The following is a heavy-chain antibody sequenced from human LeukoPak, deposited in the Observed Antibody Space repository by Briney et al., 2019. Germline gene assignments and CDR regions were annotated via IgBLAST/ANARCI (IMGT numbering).Heavy chain of an antibody. CDR3: ARGLPVVAATKLSY. D-gene: IGHD2-15*01. CDR2: ISSSSSYI. Sequence: PGGSLRLSCAASGFTFSSYSMNWVRQARGKGLEWVSSISSSSSYIYYADSVKGRFTISRDNAKNSLYLQMNSLRAEDTDVYYCARGLPVVAATKLSYWGQGTLVTVSS. CDR1: GFTFSSYS. J-gene: IGHJ4*02. V-gene: IGHV3-21*01.